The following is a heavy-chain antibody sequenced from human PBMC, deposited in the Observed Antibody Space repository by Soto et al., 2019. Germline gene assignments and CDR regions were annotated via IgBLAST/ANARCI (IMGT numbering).Heavy chain of an antibody. CDR1: GGSISSYY. CDR2: ISYTGST. J-gene: IGHJ5*02. D-gene: IGHD3-10*01. CDR3: ARQKSWWFDP. V-gene: IGHV4-59*08. Sequence: QVQLQESGPGLVKPSETLSLTCTVSGGSISSYYWSWIWQSPGKGLEEIGYISYTGSTNYNPSFKSRVTISVDTSKNQFSLKLSSVTAADTALYYCARQKSWWFDPWGQGTLVTVSS.